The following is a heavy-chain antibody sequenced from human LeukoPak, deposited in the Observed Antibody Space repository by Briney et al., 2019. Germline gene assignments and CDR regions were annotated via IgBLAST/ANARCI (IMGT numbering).Heavy chain of an antibody. V-gene: IGHV3-9*01. CDR2: ISWNSGSI. CDR3: AKGRYDYGFYYFDY. D-gene: IGHD4-17*01. CDR1: GFTFDDYA. Sequence: PGRSLRLSCAASGFTFDDYAVHWVRQAPGKGLEWVSGISWNSGSIGYADSVKGRFTISRDNAKNSLYLQMNSLRAEDTALYYCAKGRYDYGFYYFDYWGQGTLVTVSS. J-gene: IGHJ4*02.